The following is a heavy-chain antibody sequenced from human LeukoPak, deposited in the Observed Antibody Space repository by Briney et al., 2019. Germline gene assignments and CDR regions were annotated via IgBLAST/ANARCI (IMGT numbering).Heavy chain of an antibody. J-gene: IGHJ4*02. D-gene: IGHD3-3*01. CDR3: ARVFWSGYGYFDF. CDR1: GFIFSDYY. V-gene: IGHV3-11*01. CDR2: INSIGNTI. Sequence: PGGSLRLSCAASGFIFSDYYMSWIRQAPGKGLEWVSYINSIGNTIYYADSVKGRFTISRDNAENSLFLQMHSLRAEDTAVYYCARVFWSGYGYFDFWGQGTLVTVSS.